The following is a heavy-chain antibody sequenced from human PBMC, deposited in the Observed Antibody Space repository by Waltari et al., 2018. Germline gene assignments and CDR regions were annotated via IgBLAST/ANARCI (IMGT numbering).Heavy chain of an antibody. D-gene: IGHD2-2*01. CDR1: GGSISSSSYS. CDR3: ARSHFLQYVHWFDP. J-gene: IGHJ5*02. V-gene: IGHV4-39*01. Sequence: QLQLQESGPGLVKPSETLSLTCTVSGGSISSSSYSWGWIRQPPGKGLEWIGTVSYSGRTNDNPSLKSRVTISVDTSKNQFSLKLSFVTAADTAVYYCARSHFLQYVHWFDPWGQGTLVTVSS. CDR2: VSYSGRT.